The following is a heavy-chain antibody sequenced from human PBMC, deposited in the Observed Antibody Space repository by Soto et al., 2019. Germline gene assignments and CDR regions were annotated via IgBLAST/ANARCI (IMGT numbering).Heavy chain of an antibody. J-gene: IGHJ4*02. V-gene: IGHV3-21*01. CDR2: ISSSSSYI. CDR1: GFTFSSYS. Sequence: EVQLVESGGGLVKPGGSLRLSCAASGFTFSSYSMNWVRQAPGKGLEWVSSISSSSSYIYYADSVKGRFTISRDNAKNSLYLQMNSLRAEDTAVYYCARDQFTGYSSSWGSDWGQGTLVTVSS. CDR3: ARDQFTGYSSSWGSD. D-gene: IGHD6-13*01.